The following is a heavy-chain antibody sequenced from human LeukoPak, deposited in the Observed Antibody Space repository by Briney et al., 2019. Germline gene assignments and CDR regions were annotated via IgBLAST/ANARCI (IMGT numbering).Heavy chain of an antibody. Sequence: SETLSLTCTVSGGSISSYYWSWIWQPPGKGLEWIGYIYYSGSTNYNPSLKSRVTISVDTSKNQFSLKLSSVTAADTAVYYCARDSVLYYGMDVWGQGTTVTVSS. CDR1: GGSISSYY. D-gene: IGHD2-8*01. J-gene: IGHJ6*02. V-gene: IGHV4-59*01. CDR3: ARDSVLYYGMDV. CDR2: IYYSGST.